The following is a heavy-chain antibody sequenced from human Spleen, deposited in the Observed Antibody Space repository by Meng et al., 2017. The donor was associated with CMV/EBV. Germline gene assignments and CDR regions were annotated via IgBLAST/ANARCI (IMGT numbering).Heavy chain of an antibody. CDR1: GYTFTSYD. J-gene: IGHJ5*02. D-gene: IGHD5-18*01. Sequence: ASVKVSCKASGYTFTSYDINWVRQATGQGLEWMGWMNPNSGNTGYAQKFQGRVTRTRNTSISTAYMELSSLRSEDTAVYYCARDWLDTAMVPWFDPWGQGTLVTVSS. CDR2: MNPNSGNT. V-gene: IGHV1-8*01. CDR3: ARDWLDTAMVPWFDP.